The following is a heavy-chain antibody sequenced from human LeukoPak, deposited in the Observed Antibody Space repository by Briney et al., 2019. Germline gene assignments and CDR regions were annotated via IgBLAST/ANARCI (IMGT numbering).Heavy chain of an antibody. J-gene: IGHJ6*02. CDR2: ISGSGGTT. V-gene: IGHV3-23*01. CDR1: GFSFSSYA. D-gene: IGHD1-26*01. Sequence: GGSLRLSCAASGFSFSSYAMSWVRQAPGKGLELVSGISGSGGTTYYADSVKGRFTISRDNSKNTLYLQMNSLRAEDTAVHYCAKEVGATGAIYYGMDVWGQGTTVTVSS. CDR3: AKEVGATGAIYYGMDV.